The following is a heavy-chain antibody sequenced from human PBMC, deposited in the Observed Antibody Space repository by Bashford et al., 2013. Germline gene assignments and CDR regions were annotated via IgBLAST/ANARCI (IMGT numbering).Heavy chain of an antibody. D-gene: IGHD3-10*01. CDR3: ARHAVQGVINWFDA. Sequence: GWIRQPPRKGLQWIGSIYYGGSTYYNPSLKSRVTISVDTSKNQFSLKLSSVTAADTAVYYCARHAVQGVINWFDAWGQGNLVTVSS. CDR2: IYYGGST. V-gene: IGHV4-39*01. J-gene: IGHJ5*02.